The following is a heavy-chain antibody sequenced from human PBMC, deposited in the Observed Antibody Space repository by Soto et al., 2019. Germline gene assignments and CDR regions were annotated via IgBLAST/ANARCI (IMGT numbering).Heavy chain of an antibody. CDR1: GFTFSSYS. Sequence: GGSLRLSCAASGFTFSSYSMNWVRQAPGKGLEWVSSISSSSSYIYYADSVKGRFTISRDNAKNSLYLQMNSLRAEDTAVYYCARPRATWIQLWPATTGWGMDVWGQGTTVTVSS. D-gene: IGHD5-18*01. V-gene: IGHV3-21*01. J-gene: IGHJ6*02. CDR2: ISSSSSYI. CDR3: ARPRATWIQLWPATTGWGMDV.